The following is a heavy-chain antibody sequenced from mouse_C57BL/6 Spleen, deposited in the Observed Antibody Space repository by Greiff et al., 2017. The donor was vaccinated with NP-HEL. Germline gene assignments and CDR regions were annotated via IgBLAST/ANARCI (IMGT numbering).Heavy chain of an antibody. CDR1: GFTFSDYG. J-gene: IGHJ4*01. CDR2: ISSGSSSI. CDR3: ARKDY. V-gene: IGHV5-17*01. Sequence: EVKAVESGGGLVKPGGSLKLSCAASGFTFSDYGMHWVRQAPEKGLEWVAYISSGSSSIYYADTVKGQFTIPRDNAKDTLVLRMTSLRSEDTAMYYCARKDYWGQGTSVTVSS.